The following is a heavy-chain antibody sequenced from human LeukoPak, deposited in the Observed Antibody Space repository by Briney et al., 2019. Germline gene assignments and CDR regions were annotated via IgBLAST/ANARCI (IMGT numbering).Heavy chain of an antibody. CDR2: ISSSSSYI. V-gene: IGHV3-21*01. CDR3: ARSEYGKTVDGYYPDY. CDR1: GFTFSSYS. Sequence: PGGSLRRSCAASGFTFSSYSMTWVRQAPGKGLEWVSSISSSSSYIYYADSVKGRFTISRDNAKNSLYLQMNSLRAEDTAVYYCARSEYGKTVDGYYPDYWGQGTLVTVSS. D-gene: IGHD4-17*01. J-gene: IGHJ4*02.